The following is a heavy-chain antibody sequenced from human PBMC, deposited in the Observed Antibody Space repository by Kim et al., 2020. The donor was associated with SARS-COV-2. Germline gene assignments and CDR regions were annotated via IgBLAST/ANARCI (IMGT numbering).Heavy chain of an antibody. CDR3: TKETPRLFDY. J-gene: IGHJ4*02. CDR2: VGVRAGNI. V-gene: IGHV3-43*02. Sequence: GGSLRLFCAASGFTFKDYAISWVRQAPGRGLEWVSVVGVRAGNIYYADSVKGRFTISRDNTKNSLYLQMNTLRTEDTAFYYCTKETPRLFDYWGQGTLVT. CDR1: GFTFKDYA. D-gene: IGHD6-6*01.